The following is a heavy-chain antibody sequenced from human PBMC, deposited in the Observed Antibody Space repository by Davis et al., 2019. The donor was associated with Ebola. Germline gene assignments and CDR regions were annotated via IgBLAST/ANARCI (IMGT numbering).Heavy chain of an antibody. Sequence: GGSLRLSGEEEGGKGNTLAMSWVRQAPGKGLEWVSTLNGGGYSKYYADSVRGRFTISRDNSQGTLSLQMNNLRPEDTAVYYCARDVTGKGGCMDVWGQGTTVTVSS. CDR1: GGKGNTLA. V-gene: IGHV3-23*01. D-gene: IGHD1-14*01. CDR2: LNGGGYSK. J-gene: IGHJ6*02. CDR3: ARDVTGKGGCMDV.